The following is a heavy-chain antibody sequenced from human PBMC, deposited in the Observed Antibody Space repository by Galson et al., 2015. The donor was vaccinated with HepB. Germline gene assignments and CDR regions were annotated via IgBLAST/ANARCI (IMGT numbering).Heavy chain of an antibody. CDR1: GFTVSSNY. Sequence: SLRLSCAASGFTVSSNYMSWVRQAPGKGLEWVSLIYTGGRTYYTDSVKGRFTLSRDNSKNTLYLQMNSLRAEDTAVYYCARGRGYNWNDVFQYYYYYGMDVWGQGTTITVSS. V-gene: IGHV3-53*01. J-gene: IGHJ6*02. D-gene: IGHD1-20*01. CDR3: ARGRGYNWNDVFQYYYYYGMDV. CDR2: IYTGGRT.